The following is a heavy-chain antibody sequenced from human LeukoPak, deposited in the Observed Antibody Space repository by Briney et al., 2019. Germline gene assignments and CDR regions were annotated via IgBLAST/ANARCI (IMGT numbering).Heavy chain of an antibody. V-gene: IGHV4-39*07. CDR2: IYSSGST. J-gene: IGHJ4*02. CDR3: ARDPYSGYGRFDY. CDR1: GASISSSTYY. Sequence: PSETLALTCTVSGASISSSTYYWGWIRQPPGKGLEWIGSIYSSGSTYYNPSLKSRVTISLDTSKNQFSLKLNSVTAADTAVYYCARDPYSGYGRFDYWGQGTLVTVSS. D-gene: IGHD5-12*01.